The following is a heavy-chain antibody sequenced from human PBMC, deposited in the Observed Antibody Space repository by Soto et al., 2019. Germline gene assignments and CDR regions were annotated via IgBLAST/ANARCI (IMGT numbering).Heavy chain of an antibody. D-gene: IGHD2-2*01. CDR1: GFSFSSYS. Sequence: EVQLVESGGGLVKPGGSLRLSCAASGFSFSSYSMNWVRQAPGKGLEWVSSISSSGSYIYYADSVKGRFTISRDNATNSLYLQMNSLRAEDTAVYYCARDSCSSTSCVDWGQGTLVTVSS. CDR3: ARDSCSSTSCVD. J-gene: IGHJ4*02. CDR2: ISSSGSYI. V-gene: IGHV3-21*01.